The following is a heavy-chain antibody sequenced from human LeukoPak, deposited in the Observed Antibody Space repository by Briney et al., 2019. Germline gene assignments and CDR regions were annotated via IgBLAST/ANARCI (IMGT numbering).Heavy chain of an antibody. D-gene: IGHD1-26*01. CDR2: ISGSGGST. CDR1: GFTFSSYA. CDR3: AASGSYYGRWFDY. Sequence: GGSLSHAFAASGFTFSSYAISWVRQAPGKGLEWVSAISGSGGSTYYADSVKGRFTISRDNSKNTLYLQMNSLRAEDTAVYYCAASGSYYGRWFDYWGQGTRLSVSS. J-gene: IGHJ4*02. V-gene: IGHV3-23*01.